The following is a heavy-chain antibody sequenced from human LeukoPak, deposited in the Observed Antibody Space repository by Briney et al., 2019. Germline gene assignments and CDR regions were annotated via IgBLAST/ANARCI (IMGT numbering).Heavy chain of an antibody. Sequence: SQTLSLTCTVSGGAISRGHYYWSWIRQPPGKGLEWIGYIYYSESTYYNPSLKSRVTISVDTSKKQISLKLNSVTAADTAVYYCARDYYGSGSYWTWGQGTLVSVSS. V-gene: IGHV4-30-4*01. D-gene: IGHD3-10*01. CDR3: ARDYYGSGSYWT. CDR1: GGAISRGHYY. J-gene: IGHJ4*02. CDR2: IYYSEST.